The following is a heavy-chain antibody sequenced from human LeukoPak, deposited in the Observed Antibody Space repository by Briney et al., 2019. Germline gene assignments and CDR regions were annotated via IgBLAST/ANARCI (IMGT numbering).Heavy chain of an antibody. CDR3: ARETDPPDIVVVPAAHFDP. V-gene: IGHV1-69*13. CDR2: IIPIFGTA. J-gene: IGHJ5*02. Sequence: SVKVSCKASGGTFSSYAISWVRQAPGQGLEWMGGIIPIFGTANYAQKFQGRVTITGDESTSTAYMELSSLRSEDTAVYYCARETDPPDIVVVPAAHFDPWGQGTLVTVSS. D-gene: IGHD2-2*01. CDR1: GGTFSSYA.